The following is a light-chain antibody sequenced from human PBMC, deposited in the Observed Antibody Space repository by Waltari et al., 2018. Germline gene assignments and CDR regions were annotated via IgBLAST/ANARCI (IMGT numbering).Light chain of an antibody. CDR3: KQYNTYPRT. Sequence: DIQMTQSPSTLSASVGDRVTITCRAIQNINSWLAWYQQNPGKAPKFLIYKASSLESGVPSRFSGSGFGTEFTLTISSLQPDDFGTDYRKQYNTYPRTFGQGTKVEIK. CDR2: KAS. J-gene: IGKJ1*01. CDR1: QNINSW. V-gene: IGKV1-5*03.